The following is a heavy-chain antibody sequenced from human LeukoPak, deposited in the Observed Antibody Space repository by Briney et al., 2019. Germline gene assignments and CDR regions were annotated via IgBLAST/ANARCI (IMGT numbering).Heavy chain of an antibody. D-gene: IGHD3-10*01. J-gene: IGHJ4*02. Sequence: GGSLRLSCAASGFTVSSNYMSWVRQAPGKGLEWVSVIYSGGSTYYADSVKGRFTISRDNSKNTLYLQMNSLRAEDTAVYYCARDVSVWGSGSYSDYWGQGTLVTVSS. CDR2: IYSGGST. CDR3: ARDVSVWGSGSYSDY. V-gene: IGHV3-53*01. CDR1: GFTVSSNY.